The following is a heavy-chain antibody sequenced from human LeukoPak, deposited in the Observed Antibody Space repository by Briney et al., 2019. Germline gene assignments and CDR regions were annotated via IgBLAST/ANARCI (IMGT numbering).Heavy chain of an antibody. J-gene: IGHJ4*02. CDR1: GGSISGGDYY. CDR3: ARRNCISGGGCYLDY. CDR2: IYYSGST. D-gene: IGHD2-21*01. V-gene: IGHV4-30-4*01. Sequence: PSETLSLTCTVSGGSISGGDYYSSWIRQPPGKGLEWIGYIYYSGSTYYNPSLKSRVTISIDTSKNQFSLKLSSVTAADTAVYFCARRNCISGGGCYLDYWGQGTLVTVSS.